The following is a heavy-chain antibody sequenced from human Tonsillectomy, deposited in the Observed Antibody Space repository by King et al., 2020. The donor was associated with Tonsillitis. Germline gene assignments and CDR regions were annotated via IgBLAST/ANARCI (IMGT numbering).Heavy chain of an antibody. CDR2: IKSKTDGGTT. D-gene: IGHD2-2*01. CDR3: TTDIPYAYYYYHGMVL. V-gene: IGHV3-15*01. J-gene: IGHJ6*04. Sequence: VQLVESGGGLVKPGGSLRLSCAASGFTFSNAWMSWVRQAPGKGLEWVGRIKSKTDGGTTDYAATVKGRFTISRDDSKHTLYLQMNSLKNEDTAVYYCTTDIPYAYYYYHGMVLWGRGTTVIVSS. CDR1: GFTFSNAW.